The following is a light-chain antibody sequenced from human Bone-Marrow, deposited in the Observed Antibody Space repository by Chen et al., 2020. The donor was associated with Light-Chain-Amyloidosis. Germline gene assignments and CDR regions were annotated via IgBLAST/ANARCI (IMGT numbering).Light chain of an antibody. CDR2: DND. CDR1: SSNIGNNY. V-gene: IGLV1-51*01. J-gene: IGLJ3*02. Sequence: QSVLTQPPSVSAAPGQKVTISCSGSSSNIGNNYVSWSQQLPGTAPKLHIYDNDKRPSGIPDRFSGSKSGTSATLGSTGLQTGDEADYYCGTWDSSLSAGVFGGGTKLTVL. CDR3: GTWDSSLSAGV.